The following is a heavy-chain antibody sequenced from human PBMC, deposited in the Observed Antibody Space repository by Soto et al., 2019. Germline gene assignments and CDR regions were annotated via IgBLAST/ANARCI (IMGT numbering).Heavy chain of an antibody. Sequence: EVQLVESGGGLVQPGRSLRLSCAASGFTFDAYAMHWVRQAPGKGLEWVSGISWNSGSIGYADSVKGRFTISRDNAKNSLYLQMNSLRAEDTALYYCAKDLSSSSDYWGQGTLVTVSS. CDR3: AKDLSSSSDY. CDR1: GFTFDAYA. CDR2: ISWNSGSI. V-gene: IGHV3-9*01. D-gene: IGHD6-6*01. J-gene: IGHJ4*02.